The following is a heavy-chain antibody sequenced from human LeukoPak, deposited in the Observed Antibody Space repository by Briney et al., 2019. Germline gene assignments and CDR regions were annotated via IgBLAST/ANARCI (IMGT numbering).Heavy chain of an antibody. Sequence: PGRSLRLSCAASGFTFSSYAMHWVRQAPGKGLEWVSAISGSGGSTYYADSVKGRFTISRDNSKNTLYLQMNSLRAEDTAVYYCAKNIAAAGTRGFDYWGQGTLVTVSS. CDR3: AKNIAAAGTRGFDY. CDR1: GFTFSSYA. D-gene: IGHD6-13*01. CDR2: ISGSGGST. V-gene: IGHV3-23*01. J-gene: IGHJ4*02.